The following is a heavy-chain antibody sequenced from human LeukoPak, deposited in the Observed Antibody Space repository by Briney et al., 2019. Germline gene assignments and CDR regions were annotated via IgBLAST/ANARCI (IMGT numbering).Heavy chain of an antibody. J-gene: IGHJ4*02. V-gene: IGHV3-21*01. CDR2: ISSSSSYI. CDR3: ARGGGGSYHEFDY. D-gene: IGHD1-26*01. Sequence: GGSLRLSCAASGFTSSSYSVNWVRQAPGKGLEWVSSISSSSSYIYYADSVKGRFTISRDNAKNSLYLQMNSLRAEDTAVYYCARGGGGSYHEFDYWGQGTLVTVSS. CDR1: GFTSSSYS.